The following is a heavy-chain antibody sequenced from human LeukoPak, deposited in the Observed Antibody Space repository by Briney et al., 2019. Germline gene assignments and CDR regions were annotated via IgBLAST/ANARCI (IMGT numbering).Heavy chain of an antibody. J-gene: IGHJ4*02. CDR3: ARTATLFGYFDY. CDR1: GYTFTGYY. Sequence: ASVKVSCKASGYTFTGYYIHWVRQAPGQGLEWLGWINPNSGGTNSAQKFQGRVTMTRDTSISTAYMELSRLRSDDTAVYHCARTATLFGYFDYWGQGTLVTVSS. V-gene: IGHV1-2*02. D-gene: IGHD6-25*01. CDR2: INPNSGGT.